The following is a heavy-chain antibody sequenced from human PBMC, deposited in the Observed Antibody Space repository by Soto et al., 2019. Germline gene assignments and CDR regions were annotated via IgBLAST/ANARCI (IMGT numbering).Heavy chain of an antibody. CDR1: GFTFDDYA. CDR3: AKDGPTYGPFDY. Sequence: GGSLRLSCAASGFTFDDYAMHWVRQAPGKGLEWVSGISWNSGSIGYADSVKGRFTISRDNAKNSLYLQMNSLRAEDTALYYCAKDGPTYGPFDYWGQGTLVTV. CDR2: ISWNSGSI. V-gene: IGHV3-9*01. J-gene: IGHJ4*02. D-gene: IGHD3-10*01.